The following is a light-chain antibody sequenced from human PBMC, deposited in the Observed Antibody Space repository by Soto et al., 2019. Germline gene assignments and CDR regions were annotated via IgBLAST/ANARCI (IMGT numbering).Light chain of an antibody. V-gene: IGKV1-6*01. Sequence: AIQMTQSPSSLSASVGDRVTITCRASQAIRNDLGWYQQKPGKAPKLLIYAASSLQSGVPSRFSGSGSGTDFILTISSLQPEDFATYYCLQDYNYPYTLGQGTKLEIK. CDR2: AAS. CDR3: LQDYNYPYT. J-gene: IGKJ2*01. CDR1: QAIRND.